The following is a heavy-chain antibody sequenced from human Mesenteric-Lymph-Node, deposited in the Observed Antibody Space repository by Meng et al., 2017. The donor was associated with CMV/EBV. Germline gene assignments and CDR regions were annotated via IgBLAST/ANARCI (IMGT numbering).Heavy chain of an antibody. D-gene: IGHD3-10*01. CDR2: INPINGKT. CDR1: GYTFTSHS. J-gene: IGHJ6*02. V-gene: IGHV1-2*06. CDR3: ARDRVAGDYYYSCSKDV. Sequence: ASVKVSCKASGYTFTSHSMHWVRQAPGQGLEWVGRINPINGKTNYAQKFRGRVTMTTDTSMSTAYMEVSRLTSDDTAVYYCARDRVAGDYYYSCSKDVWGQGATVTVSS.